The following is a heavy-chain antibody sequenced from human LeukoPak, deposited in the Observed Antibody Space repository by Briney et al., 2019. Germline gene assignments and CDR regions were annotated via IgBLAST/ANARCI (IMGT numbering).Heavy chain of an antibody. CDR3: ANDEDPGSQWLVPGYFQH. V-gene: IGHV3-23*01. J-gene: IGHJ1*01. Sequence: GESLKISCAASGFTFSSYAMSWVRQAPGKGLEWVSAISGSGGNTYYADSVKGRFTISRDNSKNTLYLQMNSLRAEDTAVYYCANDEDPGSQWLVPGYFQHWGQGTLVTVSS. D-gene: IGHD6-19*01. CDR2: ISGSGGNT. CDR1: GFTFSSYA.